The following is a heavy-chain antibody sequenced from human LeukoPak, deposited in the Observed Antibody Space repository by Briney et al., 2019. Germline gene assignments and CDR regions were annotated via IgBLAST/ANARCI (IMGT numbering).Heavy chain of an antibody. D-gene: IGHD6-6*01. CDR2: IRYDGSNK. J-gene: IGHJ5*02. CDR1: GFTFSSYG. CDR3: AKSSIAARKEDWFDP. Sequence: GGSLRLSSAASGFTFSSYGMHWVRRAPGKGLEWVAFIRYDGSNKYYADSVKGRFTISRDNSKNTLYLQMNSLRAEDTAVYYCAKSSIAARKEDWFDPWGQGTLVTVSS. V-gene: IGHV3-30*02.